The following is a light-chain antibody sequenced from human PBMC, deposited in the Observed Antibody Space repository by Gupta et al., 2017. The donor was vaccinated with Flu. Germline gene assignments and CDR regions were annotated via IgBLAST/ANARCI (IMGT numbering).Light chain of an antibody. V-gene: IGLV2-8*01. J-gene: IGLJ2*01. CDR2: KDN. CDR1: ASSVAVNEY. CDR3: HSDASINKWV. Sequence: LISSSARTASSVAVNEYVCQYHLHRTATTILIVVKDNRPSGVAPVCFSGSSSANAASLTIAGQQAEDEAEYYCHSDASINKWVFGGGTKLTVL.